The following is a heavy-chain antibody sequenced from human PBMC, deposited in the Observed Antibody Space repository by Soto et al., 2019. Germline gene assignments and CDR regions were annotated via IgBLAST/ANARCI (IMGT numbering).Heavy chain of an antibody. CDR2: TNPNSGGT. CDR1: GYTFTDYF. Sequence: ASVKVSCKASGYTFTDYFIHWVRQAPGQGLEWMGWTNPNSGGTNYVQKFQGRVTMTRDTSISTVYMELSRLRSDDTAVYYCASSTSSYLRPDYWGQGTLVTVSS. CDR3: ASSTSSYLRPDY. V-gene: IGHV1-2*02. J-gene: IGHJ4*02. D-gene: IGHD6-6*01.